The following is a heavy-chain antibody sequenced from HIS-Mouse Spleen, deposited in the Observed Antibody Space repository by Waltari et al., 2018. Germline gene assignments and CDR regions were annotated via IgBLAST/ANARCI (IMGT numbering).Heavy chain of an antibody. D-gene: IGHD6-13*01. CDR1: GYSISLGYS. CDR3: ARALEYSSSWYYYYYGMDV. V-gene: IGHV4-38-2*02. CDR2: SYHSGSS. J-gene: IGHJ6*02. Sequence: QVQLQVSGPGLVKPSETLSLTCTVSGYSISLGYSWGWLRQPPGKGLEWIGRSYHSGSSCYNPSMKSRVTISVDKAKNQFSLKLSSVTAADTAVYYCARALEYSSSWYYYYYGMDVWGQGTTVTVSS.